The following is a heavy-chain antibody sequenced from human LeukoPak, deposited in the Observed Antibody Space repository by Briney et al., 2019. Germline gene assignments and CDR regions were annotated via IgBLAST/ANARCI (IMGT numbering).Heavy chain of an antibody. D-gene: IGHD6-13*01. CDR2: AYYRSKWYN. Sequence: SQTLSLTCAISGDSVSSNSAAWNWIRQSPSRGLEWLGRAYYRSKWYNDYAVSVKSRITINADTSKNQFSLQLNSVTPGDTAVYYCASSAGSDFDYWGQGTLGTVSS. V-gene: IGHV6-1*01. CDR1: GDSVSSNSAA. CDR3: ASSAGSDFDY. J-gene: IGHJ4*02.